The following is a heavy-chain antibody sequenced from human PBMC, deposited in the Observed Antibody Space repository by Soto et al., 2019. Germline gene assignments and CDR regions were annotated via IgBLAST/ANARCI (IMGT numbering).Heavy chain of an antibody. D-gene: IGHD3-3*01. CDR2: VSLDSDTI. CDR1: GYDFRTYS. V-gene: IGHV3-48*02. Sequence: PGGSLRLSCRASGYDFRTYSMNWVRQAPGQGLEWIAYVSLDSDTIQYADSVKGRFTISRDDAENSLYLQMDSLRDEDTATYYCARLNYDYFWCQGTTGTVSS. J-gene: IGHJ6*02. CDR3: ARLNYDYF.